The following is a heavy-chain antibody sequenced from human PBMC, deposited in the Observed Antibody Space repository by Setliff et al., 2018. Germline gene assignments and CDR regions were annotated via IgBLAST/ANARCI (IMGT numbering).Heavy chain of an antibody. CDR3: ARDQDFWSGYYRASHYMDV. V-gene: IGHV4-34*01. J-gene: IGHJ6*03. Sequence: SETLSLTCAVYGGSFSGYYWSWIRQPPGKGLEWIGEINHSGSTNYNPSLKSRVTISVDTSNNQFSLKLSSVTAADTAVYYCARDQDFWSGYYRASHYMDVWGKGTTVTVSS. CDR2: INHSGST. CDR1: GGSFSGYY. D-gene: IGHD3-3*01.